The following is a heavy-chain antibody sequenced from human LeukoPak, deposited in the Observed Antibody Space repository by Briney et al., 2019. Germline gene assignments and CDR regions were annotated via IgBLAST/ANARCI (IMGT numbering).Heavy chain of an antibody. J-gene: IGHJ6*03. V-gene: IGHV3-21*01. CDR3: ARDLRWSRYAGAMDV. CDR1: GFTFSSYS. D-gene: IGHD2-2*01. Sequence: GGSLRLSCAASGFTFSSYSMNWVRQAPGKGLEWVSSISSSSSYIYYADSVKGRFTISRDNAKNSLYLQMNSRRAEDTAVYYCARDLRWSRYAGAMDVWGKGTTVTVSS. CDR2: ISSSSSYI.